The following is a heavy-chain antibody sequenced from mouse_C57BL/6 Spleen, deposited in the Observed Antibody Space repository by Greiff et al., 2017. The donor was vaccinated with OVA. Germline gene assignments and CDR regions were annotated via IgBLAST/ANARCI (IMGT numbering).Heavy chain of an antibody. CDR2: INPNNGGT. D-gene: IGHD2-3*01. Sequence: EVQLQQSGPELVKPGASVKISCKASGYTFTDYYMNWVKQSHGKSLEWIGDINPNNGGTSYNQKFKGKATLTVDKSSSTAYMELRSLTSEDSAVYYCARPYDGYYVWFAYWGQGTLVTVSA. CDR1: GYTFTDYY. V-gene: IGHV1-26*01. J-gene: IGHJ3*01. CDR3: ARPYDGYYVWFAY.